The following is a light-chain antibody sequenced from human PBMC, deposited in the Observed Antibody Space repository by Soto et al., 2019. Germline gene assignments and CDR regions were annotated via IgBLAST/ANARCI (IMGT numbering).Light chain of an antibody. Sequence: DIQMTQSPSTLSASVGDRVTITCRASQSISSWLAWYQQKPGKAPKLLIYDASSLESGVPSRFSGSGSGTGFTLTISSLQPDDFAVYYCQQYNSHSTFGQGTKVDIK. J-gene: IGKJ1*01. CDR2: DAS. V-gene: IGKV1-5*01. CDR1: QSISSW. CDR3: QQYNSHST.